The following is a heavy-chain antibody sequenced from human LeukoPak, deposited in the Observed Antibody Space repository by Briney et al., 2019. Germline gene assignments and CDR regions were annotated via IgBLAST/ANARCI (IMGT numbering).Heavy chain of an antibody. V-gene: IGHV4-34*01. D-gene: IGHD6-13*01. CDR2: INHSGST. Sequence: SETLSLTCAVYGGSFSGYYWSWIRQPPGKGLEWIGEINHSGSTNYNPSLKSRVTISVDTSKNQFSLKLSSVTAADTAVYYCARVAAAGPDYWGQGTLVTVSS. J-gene: IGHJ4*02. CDR3: ARVAAAGPDY. CDR1: GGSFSGYY.